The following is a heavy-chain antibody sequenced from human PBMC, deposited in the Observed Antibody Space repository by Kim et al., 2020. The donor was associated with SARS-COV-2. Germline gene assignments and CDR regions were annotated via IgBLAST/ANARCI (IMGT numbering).Heavy chain of an antibody. CDR3: AREGFYDYVWGSYRTRGFDY. Sequence: ASVKVSCKASGYTFTSYYMHWVRQAPGQGLEWMGIINPSGGSTSYAQKFQGRVTMTRDTSTSTVYMELSSLRSEDTAVYYCAREGFYDYVWGSYRTRGFDYWGQGTLVTVSS. V-gene: IGHV1-46*01. CDR1: GYTFTSYY. CDR2: INPSGGST. J-gene: IGHJ4*02. D-gene: IGHD3-16*02.